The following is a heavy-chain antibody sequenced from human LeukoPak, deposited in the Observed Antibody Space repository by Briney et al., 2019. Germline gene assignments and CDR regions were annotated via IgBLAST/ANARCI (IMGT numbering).Heavy chain of an antibody. J-gene: IGHJ3*02. CDR1: GGTFSSYA. CDR2: IIPIFGTA. D-gene: IGHD6-19*01. V-gene: IGHV1-69*13. Sequence: SVKVSCTASGGTFSSYAISWVRQAPGQGLEWMGVIIPIFGTANYAQKFQGRVTITADESTSTAYMELSSLRSEDTAVYYCASTTEIAVADAFDIWGQGTMVTVSS. CDR3: ASTTEIAVADAFDI.